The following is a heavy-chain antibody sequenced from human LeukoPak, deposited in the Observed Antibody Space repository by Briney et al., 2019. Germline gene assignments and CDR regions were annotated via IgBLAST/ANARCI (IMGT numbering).Heavy chain of an antibody. CDR2: INSDGSST. V-gene: IGHV3-74*01. J-gene: IGHJ6*03. CDR1: GFTFSSYW. D-gene: IGHD2-2*01. CDR3: ARENQLLWRYYYYYMDV. Sequence: GGSLRLSCAASGFTFSSYWMHWVRQAPGKGLVWVSRINSDGSSTSYADSVKGRFTISRDNSKNTLYLQMNSLRAEDTAVYYCARENQLLWRYYYYYMDVWGKGTTVTVSS.